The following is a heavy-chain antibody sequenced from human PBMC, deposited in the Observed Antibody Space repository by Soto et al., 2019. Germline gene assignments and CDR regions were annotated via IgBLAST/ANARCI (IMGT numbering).Heavy chain of an antibody. CDR2: MNPNSGNT. J-gene: IGHJ4*02. CDR3: ARSGRGHDYGYYNGLDY. Sequence: ASVKVSCKASGYTFTSYDINWVRQATGQGLEWMGWMNPNSGNTGYAQKFQGRVTMTRNTSISTAYMELSSLRSEDTAVYYCARSGRGHDYGYYNGLDYWGQGTLVTVSS. D-gene: IGHD4-17*01. V-gene: IGHV1-8*01. CDR1: GYTFTSYD.